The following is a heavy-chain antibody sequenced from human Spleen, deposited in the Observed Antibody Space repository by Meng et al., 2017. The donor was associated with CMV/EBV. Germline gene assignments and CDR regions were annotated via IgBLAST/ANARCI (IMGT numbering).Heavy chain of an antibody. Sequence: GGSLRLSCAASGFTFSSYAMNWVRQAPGKGLDWVSVIYSGGTNTYYADSVKGRFTISRDNSKNTLYLQMNSLRAEDTAVYYCARDRYYDSSRFDYWGQGTLVTVSS. J-gene: IGHJ4*02. V-gene: IGHV3-23*03. CDR2: IYSGGTNT. CDR1: GFTFSSYA. CDR3: ARDRYYDSSRFDY. D-gene: IGHD3-22*01.